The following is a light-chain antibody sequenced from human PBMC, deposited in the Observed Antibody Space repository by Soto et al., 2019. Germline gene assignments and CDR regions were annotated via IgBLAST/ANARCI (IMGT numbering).Light chain of an antibody. J-gene: IGLJ2*01. V-gene: IGLV1-47*01. CDR1: SSNIGSNY. Sequence: QSALTQPPSASGTPGQRVTISCSGSSSNIGSNYVYWYQQVPGTAPRLLMYRASQRHSGVPDRFSGSKSGTSASLAISGLRSEDEADYYCAAWDDTLNGLVFGGGTKLTVL. CDR2: RAS. CDR3: AAWDDTLNGLV.